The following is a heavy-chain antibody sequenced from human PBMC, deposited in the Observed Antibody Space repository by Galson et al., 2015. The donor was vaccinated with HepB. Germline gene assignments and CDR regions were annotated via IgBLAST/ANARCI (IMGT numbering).Heavy chain of an antibody. CDR3: ARRRYCSSTSCQNWFDP. Sequence: SVKVSCKASGYTFTSYDINWVRQATGQGLEWMGWMNPNSGNTGYAQKFQGRVTMTRNTSISTAYMELSSLRSEDTAVYYCARRRYCSSTSCQNWFDPWGQGTLVTVSS. D-gene: IGHD2-2*01. V-gene: IGHV1-8*01. CDR1: GYTFTSYD. J-gene: IGHJ5*02. CDR2: MNPNSGNT.